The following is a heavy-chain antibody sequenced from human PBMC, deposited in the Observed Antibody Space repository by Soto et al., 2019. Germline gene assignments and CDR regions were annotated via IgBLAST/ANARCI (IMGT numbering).Heavy chain of an antibody. CDR3: ARAKKLGSGSYYSWFDP. D-gene: IGHD3-10*01. Sequence: TLSLTCTVSGGSISSGDYYWSWIRQPPGKGLEWIGYIYYSGSTYYNPSLKSRVTISVDTSKNQFSLKLSSVTAADTAVYYCARAKKLGSGSYYSWFDPWGQGTLVTVSS. CDR1: GGSISSGDYY. CDR2: IYYSGST. J-gene: IGHJ5*02. V-gene: IGHV4-30-4*01.